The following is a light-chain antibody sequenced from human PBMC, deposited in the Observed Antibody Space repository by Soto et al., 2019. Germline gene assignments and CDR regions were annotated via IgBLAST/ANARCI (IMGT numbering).Light chain of an antibody. V-gene: IGKV3-15*01. CDR3: QQYKSGTPIT. Sequence: EIVMTXSXXXXXVXXXXXXTXXXXSSQSVSSNLAWYQQKRGQAPRLLIYGASTRATGVPDRFSGTGSGTEFTLTISSLKSEDYAVYYCQQYKSGTPITFGQGTRLENK. CDR1: QSVSSN. CDR2: GAS. J-gene: IGKJ5*01.